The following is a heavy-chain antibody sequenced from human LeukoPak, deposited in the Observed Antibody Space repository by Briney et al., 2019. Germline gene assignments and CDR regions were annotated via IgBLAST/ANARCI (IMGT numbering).Heavy chain of an antibody. J-gene: IGHJ4*02. V-gene: IGHV4-61*02. CDR2: AYTSGST. CDR3: ARDLGSGYCSSTSCYGGVFDY. CDR1: GGSMKNGSYF. Sequence: PSETLSLTCTVSGGSMKNGSYFWNWIRQPAGKGLEWIGRAYTSGSTNYNPSLKSRVTISVDTSKNQFSLRLSSVTAADTAMYYCARDLGSGYCSSTSCYGGVFDYWGQGTLVTVSS. D-gene: IGHD2-2*01.